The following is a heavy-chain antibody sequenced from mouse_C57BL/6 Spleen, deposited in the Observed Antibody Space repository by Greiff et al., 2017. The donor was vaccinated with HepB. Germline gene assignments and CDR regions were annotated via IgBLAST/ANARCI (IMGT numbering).Heavy chain of an antibody. J-gene: IGHJ3*01. CDR2: INPYNGGT. CDR1: GYTFTDYY. D-gene: IGHD2-5*01. Sequence: EVQLQQSGPVLVKPGASVKMSCKASGYTFTDYYMNWVKQSHGKSLEWIGVINPYNGGTSYNQKFKGKATLTVDKSSSTAYMELNSLTSEDSAVYYCARGGNSNYEGFAYWGQGTLVTVSA. CDR3: ARGGNSNYEGFAY. V-gene: IGHV1-19*01.